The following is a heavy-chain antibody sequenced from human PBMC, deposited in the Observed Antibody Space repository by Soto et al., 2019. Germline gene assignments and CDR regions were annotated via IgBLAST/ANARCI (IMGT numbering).Heavy chain of an antibody. Sequence: SETLSLTCTVSGGSISRSSYYLGWIRQPPGKGLEWIGSIYYSGSTYYNPSLKSRVTISVDTSKNQFSLKLSSVTAADTAVYYCASPYCSGGSCYSDDAFDIWGQGTMVTVSS. CDR2: IYYSGST. V-gene: IGHV4-39*01. CDR3: ASPYCSGGSCYSDDAFDI. D-gene: IGHD2-15*01. J-gene: IGHJ3*02. CDR1: GGSISRSSYY.